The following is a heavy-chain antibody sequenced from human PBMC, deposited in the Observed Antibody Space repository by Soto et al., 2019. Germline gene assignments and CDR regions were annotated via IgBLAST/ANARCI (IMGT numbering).Heavy chain of an antibody. J-gene: IGHJ4*02. CDR3: AHRYGGNDDRWYFGS. V-gene: IGHV2-5*01. D-gene: IGHD1-1*01. CDR1: GFSLSASGVG. CDR2: ISWKDEK. Sequence: SRHTLVNPTQTLTLTFPFSGFSLSASGVGVGWICQPPGKALEWLALISWKDEKRYKPGLKSRLNITKDTSKNQVVLRMTDLDPMDTATYFCAHRYGGNDDRWYFGSWGQGTLVTVSS.